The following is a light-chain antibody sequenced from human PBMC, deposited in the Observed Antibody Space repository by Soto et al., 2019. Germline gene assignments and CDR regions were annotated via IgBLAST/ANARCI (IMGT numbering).Light chain of an antibody. Sequence: QSVLTQPASVSGSPGQSITISCTGTSSDVGGYDYVSWYQQHPGKAPKLMIYEVTNRPSGVSIRFSGSRSGNTAALTISGLQAEDEADYFCSSYTSTNTLYVFGTGTKLTVL. CDR2: EVT. CDR3: SSYTSTNTLYV. V-gene: IGLV2-14*01. J-gene: IGLJ1*01. CDR1: SSDVGGYDY.